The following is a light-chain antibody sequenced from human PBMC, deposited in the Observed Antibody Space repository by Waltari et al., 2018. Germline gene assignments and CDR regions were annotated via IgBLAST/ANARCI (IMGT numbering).Light chain of an antibody. CDR2: EVN. CDR3: ASYAGSKNPYV. V-gene: IGLV2-8*01. CDR1: SSDVGGYDY. Sequence: QSALTQPPSASGSPGQSVTISCTGTSSDVGGYDYVSWYQRHPGKPPKLVIHEVNKRPSGVPYRFAGSKSGNTASLTVSGLQADDEADYYCASYAGSKNPYVFGTGTKVTVL. J-gene: IGLJ1*01.